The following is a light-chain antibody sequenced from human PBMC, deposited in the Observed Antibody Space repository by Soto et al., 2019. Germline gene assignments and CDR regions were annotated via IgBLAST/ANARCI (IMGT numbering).Light chain of an antibody. Sequence: IGRTQYNATLSFSTGERATLSCRASQSIRNNLAWYQQQPGQTPRLLIYGASTTATGIPDRFSGSGSETDFTLTISRLEPEDFALYYCQQYGSAAPITFGQGTLMEI. CDR3: QQYGSAAPIT. CDR1: QSIRNN. J-gene: IGKJ5*01. CDR2: GAS. V-gene: IGKV3-20*01.